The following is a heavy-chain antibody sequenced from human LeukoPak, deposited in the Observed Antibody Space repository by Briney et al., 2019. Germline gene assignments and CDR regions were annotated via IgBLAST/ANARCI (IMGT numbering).Heavy chain of an antibody. CDR2: IYYGGST. CDR3: AREPEIRLSPHYYDSSGILDY. V-gene: IGHV4-30-4*08. CDR1: GGSVSSGDYY. D-gene: IGHD3-22*01. Sequence: SQTLSLTCTVSGGSVSSGDYYWNWIRQPPGKGLEWIGYIYYGGSTYYNPSLKSRLTISVDTSKNHFSLKLSSVTAADTAVYYCAREPEIRLSPHYYDSSGILDYWGQGTLVTVSS. J-gene: IGHJ4*02.